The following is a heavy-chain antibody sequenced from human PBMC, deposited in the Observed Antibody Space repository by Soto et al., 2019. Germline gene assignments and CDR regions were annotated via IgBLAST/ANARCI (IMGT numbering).Heavy chain of an antibody. D-gene: IGHD5-18*01. Sequence: QVQLVQSGAEVKQPGASVKVSCKASGYTFTGYYMHWVRQAPGQGLEWMGWINPNSGGTNYAQKIQGRVTMHSDTSISTSYMELSRLRSDDTAVYYCASRGYSYGGFDYWGQGTLVTVS. V-gene: IGHV1-2*02. CDR1: GYTFTGYY. CDR3: ASRGYSYGGFDY. CDR2: INPNSGGT. J-gene: IGHJ4*02.